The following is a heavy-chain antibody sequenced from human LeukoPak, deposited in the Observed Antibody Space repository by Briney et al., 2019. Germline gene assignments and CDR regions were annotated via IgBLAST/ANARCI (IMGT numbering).Heavy chain of an antibody. CDR2: IGATGGST. CDR1: GFPFSSYA. V-gene: IGHV3-23*01. CDR3: AKDRSVVVPAAADY. J-gene: IGHJ4*02. Sequence: PGGSLRLSCAASGFPFSSYAMNWVRQAPGKGLEWLSAIGATGGSTFYADSVKGRFTLSGDNSKNTLYLQMNSLRAEDTAFYYCAKDRSVVVPAAADYWGQGTVVTVSS. D-gene: IGHD2-2*01.